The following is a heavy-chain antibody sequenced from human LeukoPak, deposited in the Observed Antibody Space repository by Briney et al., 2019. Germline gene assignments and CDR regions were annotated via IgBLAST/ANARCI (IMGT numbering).Heavy chain of an antibody. Sequence: ASVKVSCKASGYTFTGYYMHWVRQAPGQGLEWMGCINPNSGGTNYAQKFQGRVTMTRDTSISTAYMELSRLRSDDTAVYYCARGPATQRKNWFDPWGQGTLVTVSS. CDR2: INPNSGGT. CDR1: GYTFTGYY. J-gene: IGHJ5*02. V-gene: IGHV1-2*02. CDR3: ARGPATQRKNWFDP. D-gene: IGHD2-2*01.